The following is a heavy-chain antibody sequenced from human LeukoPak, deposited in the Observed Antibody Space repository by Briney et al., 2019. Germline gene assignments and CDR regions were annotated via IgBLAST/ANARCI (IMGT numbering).Heavy chain of an antibody. CDR1: GFTFNSYN. V-gene: IGHV3-21*04. D-gene: IGHD6-13*01. Sequence: GGSLRLSCAASGFTFNSYNMNWVRQAPGKGLEWVSSISSSRNYIYYADSVKGRFTISRDNAKNSLYLQMNSLRAEDTALYYCARDLYSSSWYFVSPGGYWGQGTLVTVSS. CDR2: ISSSRNYI. CDR3: ARDLYSSSWYFVSPGGY. J-gene: IGHJ4*02.